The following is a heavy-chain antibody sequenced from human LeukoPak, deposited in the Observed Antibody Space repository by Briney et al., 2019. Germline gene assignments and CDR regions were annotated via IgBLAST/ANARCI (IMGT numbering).Heavy chain of an antibody. J-gene: IGHJ5*02. CDR3: VRHIAVAGNWFDP. Sequence: SETLSLTCTVSSGSISTSNYYWGWVCQPPGKALEWIGNIFYSGSTYYSPSLKSRVTISVDTSKNQFSLKLSSVTATDTAVYYCVRHIAVAGNWFDPWGQGTLVTVSS. CDR2: IFYSGST. V-gene: IGHV4-39*01. CDR1: SGSISTSNYY. D-gene: IGHD6-19*01.